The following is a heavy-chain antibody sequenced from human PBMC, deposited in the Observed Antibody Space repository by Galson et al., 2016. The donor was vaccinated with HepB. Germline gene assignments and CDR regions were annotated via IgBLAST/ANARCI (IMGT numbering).Heavy chain of an antibody. CDR3: SRENKLRFETNYYMDV. V-gene: IGHV3-21*01. D-gene: IGHD3-10*01. Sequence: SLRLSCAASGFTFNTYSMNWVRQAPGKGLEWVSSITRSSSYIYYTDSVKGRFTISRDNAKNSLYLQMNSLRAEDTAVYYCSRENKLRFETNYYMDVWGKGTTVTVSS. CDR2: ITRSSSYI. J-gene: IGHJ6*03. CDR1: GFTFNTYS.